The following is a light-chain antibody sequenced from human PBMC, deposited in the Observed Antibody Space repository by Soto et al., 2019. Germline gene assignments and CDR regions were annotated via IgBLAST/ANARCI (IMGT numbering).Light chain of an antibody. CDR1: QDIASY. V-gene: IGKV1-9*01. Sequence: IPLTQSPSSLSASIGDRDTITCRASQDIASYLAWYQQKPGNAPKLLIYAASTLHSGVPSRFSGSGSGTDFTLTISSLQPEDFVTYYCQQLNVNLLFGQGTKLEIK. CDR3: QQLNVNLL. CDR2: AAS. J-gene: IGKJ2*01.